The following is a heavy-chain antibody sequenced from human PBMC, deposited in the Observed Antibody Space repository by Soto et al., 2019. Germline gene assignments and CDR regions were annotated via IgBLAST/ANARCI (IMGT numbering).Heavy chain of an antibody. D-gene: IGHD3-3*01. Sequence: GGSLRLSCAASGFTFSSFGMHWVRQAPGKWLEWVSLIWYDGSKKSYGDSVKGRFTISRDNSRNTVYLQMNSLRADDTAVYYCARDAPYYSLWSGYYPSRNGMDVWGQGXTVTVYS. CDR3: ARDAPYYSLWSGYYPSRNGMDV. CDR2: IWYDGSKK. V-gene: IGHV3-33*01. CDR1: GFTFSSFG. J-gene: IGHJ6*02.